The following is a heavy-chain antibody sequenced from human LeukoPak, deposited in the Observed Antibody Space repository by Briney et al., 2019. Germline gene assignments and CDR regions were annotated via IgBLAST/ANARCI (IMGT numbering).Heavy chain of an antibody. CDR3: ARPNITSYYDSRGYDAFDV. Sequence: GESLKISCKGSGYSFSGYWIAWVRQMPGKGMEWMGIIYPADSDTRYSPSFQGQVTISADKSITTAYLQWSSLKASDTAMYYCARPNITSYYDSRGYDAFDVWGQGTMVTVSS. CDR1: GYSFSGYW. J-gene: IGHJ3*01. CDR2: IYPADSDT. V-gene: IGHV5-51*01. D-gene: IGHD3-22*01.